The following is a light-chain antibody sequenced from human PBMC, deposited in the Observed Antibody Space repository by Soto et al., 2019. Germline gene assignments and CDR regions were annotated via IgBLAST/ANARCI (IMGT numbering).Light chain of an antibody. V-gene: IGLV1-40*01. CDR1: SSNIGANND. J-gene: IGLJ3*02. Sequence: QSVLTQPPPVSGAPGQRVIISCTGGSSNIGANNDVHWYQQTPGRAPKLLIYGDNNRPSGVPDRFSGSKSGTSASLAITGLQAEDEADYYCHSYDDSLSGSVFGGGTKVTVL. CDR2: GDN. CDR3: HSYDDSLSGSV.